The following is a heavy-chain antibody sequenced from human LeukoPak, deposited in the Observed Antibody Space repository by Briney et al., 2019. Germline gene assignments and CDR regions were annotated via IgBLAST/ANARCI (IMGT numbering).Heavy chain of an antibody. J-gene: IGHJ4*02. CDR1: GYSFTGHY. CDR2: INPSGGST. Sequence: ASVKVSCKASGYSFTGHYMHWVRQAPGQGLEWMGIINPSGGSTSYAQKFQGRVTMTRDMSTSTVYMELSSLRSEDTAVYYCARSVEGYFDYWGQGTLVTVSS. CDR3: ARSVEGYFDY. V-gene: IGHV1-46*01.